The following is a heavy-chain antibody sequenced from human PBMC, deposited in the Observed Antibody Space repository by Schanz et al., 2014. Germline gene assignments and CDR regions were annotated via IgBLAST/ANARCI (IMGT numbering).Heavy chain of an antibody. V-gene: IGHV4-34*01. CDR1: GGSFSGYY. Sequence: QVQLQQWGAGLLKPSETLSLSCAVYGGSFSGYYWSWIRQPPGKGLEWIGSSYHSGRTYYNPSLKRRVTISVDPPKPHFPRRLSCVTAADTAVYYCAREVPHVIAAAGGSGAFDIWGQGTMVTVSS. D-gene: IGHD6-13*01. CDR2: SYHSGRT. J-gene: IGHJ3*02. CDR3: AREVPHVIAAAGGSGAFDI.